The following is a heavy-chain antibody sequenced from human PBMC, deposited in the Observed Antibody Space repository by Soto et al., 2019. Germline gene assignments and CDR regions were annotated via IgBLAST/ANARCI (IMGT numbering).Heavy chain of an antibody. D-gene: IGHD3-22*01. CDR3: TRDQYEFDNSAYSGSDS. CDR1: GFTFGDYA. Sequence: EVQLVESGGGLVQPGRSLRLSCITSGFTFGDYATSWFRQAPGQGLEWVGFIRSKIHVGTIEYAASVQGRFTISRDDSKSIAYLQMNSLKTEDTAVYYCTRDQYEFDNSAYSGSDSWGQGTLVTVSS. CDR2: IRSKIHVGTI. V-gene: IGHV3-49*03. J-gene: IGHJ4*02.